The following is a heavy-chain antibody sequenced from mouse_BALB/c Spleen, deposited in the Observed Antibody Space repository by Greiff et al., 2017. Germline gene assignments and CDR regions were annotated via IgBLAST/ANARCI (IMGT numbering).Heavy chain of an antibody. D-gene: IGHD2-14*01. V-gene: IGHV5-6-2*01. CDR2: INSNGGST. CDR1: GFTFSSYY. Sequence: EVKLVESGGGLVKLGGSLKLSCAASGFTFSSYYMSWVRQTPEKRLELVAAINSNGGSTYYPDTVKGRFTISRDNAKNTLYLQMSSLKSEDTALYYCASRAYRYDGFAYWGQGTLVTVSA. J-gene: IGHJ3*01. CDR3: ASRAYRYDGFAY.